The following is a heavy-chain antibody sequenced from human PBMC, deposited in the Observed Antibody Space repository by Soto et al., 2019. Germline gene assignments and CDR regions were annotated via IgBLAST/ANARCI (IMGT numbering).Heavy chain of an antibody. CDR1: GFTCSSYS. J-gene: IGHJ4*02. CDR3: ARLVVPAAIFDY. D-gene: IGHD2-2*02. CDR2: ISSSSSYI. Sequence: GGSLRLSCAASGFTCSSYSMNWVRQAPGKGLEWVSSISSSSSYIYYADSVKGRFTISRDNAKNSLYLQMNSLRAEDTAVYYCARLVVPAAIFDYWGQGTLVTVSS. V-gene: IGHV3-21*01.